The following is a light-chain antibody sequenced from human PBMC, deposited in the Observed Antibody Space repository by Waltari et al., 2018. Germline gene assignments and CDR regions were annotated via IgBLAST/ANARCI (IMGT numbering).Light chain of an antibody. V-gene: IGLV2-8*01. CDR1: SSDVGGYNY. CDR2: EVT. J-gene: IGLJ2*01. CDR3: TSYGGSNTFVI. Sequence: QSALTQPPSASGSPGQSVTISCTGTSSDVGGYNYVSWSQQYPDKAPKLIIYEVTKRPAGVPVRFSGSKSVNTASLTVSGLQAEDEADYYCTSYGGSNTFVIFGGGTKLTVL.